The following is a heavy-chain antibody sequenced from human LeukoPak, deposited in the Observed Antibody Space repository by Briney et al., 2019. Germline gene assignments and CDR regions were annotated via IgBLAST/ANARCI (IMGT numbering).Heavy chain of an antibody. CDR1: LGSFSGYY. Sequence: PSETLSLTCAVYLGSFSGYYWSWVRQPPGKGLEWIGEINHSGSTNYNPSLKSRVTISVDTSKNQFSLKLSSVTAADTAVYYCARRGSYSGGSCYLSGAFDIGGQGTMVTVSS. CDR2: INHSGST. CDR3: ARRGSYSGGSCYLSGAFDI. D-gene: IGHD2-15*01. V-gene: IGHV4-34*01. J-gene: IGHJ3*02.